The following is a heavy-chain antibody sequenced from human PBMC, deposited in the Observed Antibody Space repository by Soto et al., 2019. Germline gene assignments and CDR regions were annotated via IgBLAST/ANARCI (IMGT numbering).Heavy chain of an antibody. CDR3: GREIIAGDH. CDR2: INPMFNST. Sequence: QVQLVQSGAEVKKPGSSVKVSCEAPGGTFDHAAITWVRQAPGQGLEWVGGINPMFNSTHYAQKFQGRVTITADAVKSTVLREVGGVAYYGKAVYHRGREIIAGDHWGQGTLLVVSS. V-gene: IGHV1-69*01. CDR1: GGTFDHAA. J-gene: IGHJ4*02. D-gene: IGHD2-15*01.